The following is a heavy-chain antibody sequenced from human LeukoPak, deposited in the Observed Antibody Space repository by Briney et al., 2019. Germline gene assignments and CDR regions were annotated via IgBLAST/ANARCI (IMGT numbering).Heavy chain of an antibody. CDR3: ARGVGAYYMDV. D-gene: IGHD1-26*01. J-gene: IGHJ6*03. V-gene: IGHV4-61*02. Sequence: SETLSLTCTVSGASISSGSNSWGWIRQPAGKGLEWIGRINTSGTINYNPSLKSRVTMSIDTSKNQFSLKLSSVTAADTAVYYCARGVGAYYMDVWGKGTTVTISS. CDR2: INTSGTI. CDR1: GASISSGSNS.